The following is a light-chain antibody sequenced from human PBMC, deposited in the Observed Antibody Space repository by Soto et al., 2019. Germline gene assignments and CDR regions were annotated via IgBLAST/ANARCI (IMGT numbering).Light chain of an antibody. CDR3: QYRGIWPPGAT. J-gene: IGKJ4*01. CDR2: DAS. V-gene: IGKV3-11*01. Sequence: EIVLTQSPVTLSLSPGERATLSCRASQSINNYLAWYQQKPGQPPRLLIYDASNRATAIPVRFSGSGSGTDYTLTISSLAPEDSAVYYYQYRGIWPPGATFGGRTKVEIK. CDR1: QSINNY.